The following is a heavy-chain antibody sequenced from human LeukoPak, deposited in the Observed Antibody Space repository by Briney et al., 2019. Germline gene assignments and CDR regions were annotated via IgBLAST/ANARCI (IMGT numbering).Heavy chain of an antibody. J-gene: IGHJ4*02. CDR2: IYPGDSDT. Sequence: GESLKISCKASGYTFTSYWIGWVRQMSEKGLEWMGIIYPGDSDTRYSPSFQGQVTISADKSISTAYLQWSSQKASDTAMYYCARLGYCSGGGCPHNVFDYWGQGTLVTVSS. CDR3: ARLGYCSGGGCPHNVFDY. D-gene: IGHD2-15*01. V-gene: IGHV5-51*01. CDR1: GYTFTSYW.